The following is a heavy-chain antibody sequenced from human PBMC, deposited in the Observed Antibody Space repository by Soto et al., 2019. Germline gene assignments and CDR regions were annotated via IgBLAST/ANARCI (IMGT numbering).Heavy chain of an antibody. D-gene: IGHD3-10*01. CDR2: IYYSGST. V-gene: IGHV4-59*08. Sequence: SETLSLTCTVSGGSISSNYWSWIRQPPGKGLEWIGYIYYSGSTNYSPSLKSRVTISVDTSKNQFSLKLSSVTAADTAVYYCARHGISITMVREGHLNYLFDYSTQGTLVPVSS. CDR1: GGSISSNY. J-gene: IGHJ4*02. CDR3: ARHGISITMVREGHLNYLFDY.